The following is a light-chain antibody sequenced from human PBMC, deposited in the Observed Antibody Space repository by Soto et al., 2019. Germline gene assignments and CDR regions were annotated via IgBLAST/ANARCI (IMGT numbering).Light chain of an antibody. V-gene: IGLV2-14*01. CDR3: SSYTTRSTWV. CDR1: SSDVGGYNS. CDR2: EVS. J-gene: IGLJ3*02. Sequence: QSVLTQPASVSGSPGQSITVSCTGTSSDVGGYNSVSWYQQHPGKAPKVIISEVSYRPPGVSNRFSGSKSGNTASLTISGLQAEDEADYYCSSYTTRSTWVFGGGTXLTVL.